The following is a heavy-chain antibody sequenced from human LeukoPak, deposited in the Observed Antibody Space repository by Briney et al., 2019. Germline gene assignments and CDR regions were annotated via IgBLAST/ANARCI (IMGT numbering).Heavy chain of an antibody. CDR2: IDANNGDT. D-gene: IGHD4-11*01. CDR3: ARDPSSVTLYFFDY. V-gene: IGHV1-2*02. Sequence: GSVKISCKASGYTFRGNYIHWLRQAPGQGLEWMGWIDANNGDTKSAQKFQGRVTMSRDTSISTAYMDLSSLSPDDAAVYYCARDPSSVTLYFFDYWGQGTLVTVSP. J-gene: IGHJ4*02. CDR1: GYTFRGNY.